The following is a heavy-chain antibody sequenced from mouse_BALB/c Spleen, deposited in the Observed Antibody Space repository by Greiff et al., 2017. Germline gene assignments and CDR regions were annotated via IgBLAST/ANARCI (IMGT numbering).Heavy chain of an antibody. CDR2: ISNGGGST. V-gene: IGHV5-12-2*01. CDR3: ARHDGTPFDY. D-gene: IGHD2-3*01. J-gene: IGHJ2*01. CDR1: GFTFSSYT. Sequence: EVQRVESGGGLVQPGGSLKLSCAASGFTFSSYTMSWVRQTPEKRLEWVAYISNGGGSTYYPDTVKGRFTISRDNAKNTLYLQMSSLKSEDTAMYYCARHDGTPFDYWGQGTTLTVSS.